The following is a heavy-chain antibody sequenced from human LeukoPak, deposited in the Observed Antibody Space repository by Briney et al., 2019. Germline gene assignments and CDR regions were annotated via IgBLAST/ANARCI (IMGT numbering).Heavy chain of an antibody. J-gene: IGHJ5*02. V-gene: IGHV3-30*02. D-gene: IGHD3-3*01. CDR1: GFTFSNYD. CDR2: IRYDGSNK. CDR3: AKDPGNYDFWSDP. Sequence: GGSLRLSCAASGFTFSNYDMHWVRQAPGKGLEWVAFIRYDGSNKYYADSVKGRFTISRDNSKNTLYLQMNSLRAEDTAVYYCAKDPGNYDFWSDPWGQGTLVTVSS.